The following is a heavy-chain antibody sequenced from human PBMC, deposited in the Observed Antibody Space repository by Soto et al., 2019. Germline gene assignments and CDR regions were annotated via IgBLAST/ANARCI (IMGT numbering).Heavy chain of an antibody. CDR2: IYYSGST. CDR3: ATGTGTTRGYYYYYYMDV. Sequence: SETLSLTCTVSGGSISSYYWSWIRQPPGKGLEWIGYIYYSGSTNYNPSLKSRVTISVDTSKNQFSLKLSSVTAADTAVYYCATGTGTTRGYYYYYYMDVWGKGTTVTVSS. D-gene: IGHD1-7*01. CDR1: GGSISSYY. V-gene: IGHV4-59*01. J-gene: IGHJ6*03.